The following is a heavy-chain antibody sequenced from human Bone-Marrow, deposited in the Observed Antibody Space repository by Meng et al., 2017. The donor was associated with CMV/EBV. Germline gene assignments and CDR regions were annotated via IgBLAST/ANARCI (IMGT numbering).Heavy chain of an antibody. CDR3: AKVEGRGRLDYYYYGKDV. V-gene: IGHV3-23*01. D-gene: IGHD3-10*01. CDR1: GFTFSSYA. Sequence: GESLKISCAASGFTFSSYAMSWVRQAPGKGLEWVSAISGSGGSTYYADSVKGRFTISRDNSKSTLYLQMNSLRAEDTAVYYCAKVEGRGRLDYYYYGKDVWDQRTTVTVSS. J-gene: IGHJ6*02. CDR2: ISGSGGST.